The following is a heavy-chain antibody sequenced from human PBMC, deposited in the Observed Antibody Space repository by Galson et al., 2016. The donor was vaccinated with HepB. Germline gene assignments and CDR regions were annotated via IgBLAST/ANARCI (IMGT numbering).Heavy chain of an antibody. CDR3: AREGWRQMMSTFDS. CDR1: GCTFNSYG. V-gene: IGHV1-18*01. Sequence: SVKVSCKASGCTFNSYGISWVRQAPGQGLEWMGWINVHNGNTEYAQKFQGRVSVTTDTLTNTAYMELRSLTADDAAVYYCAREGWRQMMSTFDSWGQGTLVTVSS. CDR2: INVHNGNT. D-gene: IGHD3-16*01. J-gene: IGHJ4*02.